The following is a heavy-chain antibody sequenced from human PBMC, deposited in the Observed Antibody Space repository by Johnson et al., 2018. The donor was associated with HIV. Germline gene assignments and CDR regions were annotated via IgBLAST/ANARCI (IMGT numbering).Heavy chain of an antibody. V-gene: IGHV3-30*18. D-gene: IGHD1-26*01. Sequence: QVQLVESGGGVVQPGRSLRLSCAASGFTFSSYGMHWVRQAPGKGLEWVAVISYDGSKKYYSDSVKGRFTISRDNSKNTLYLQMNSLRTEDTALYYCAKDASGSYSRAQSISDAFDIWGQGTMVTVSS. CDR2: ISYDGSKK. J-gene: IGHJ3*02. CDR3: AKDASGSYSRAQSISDAFDI. CDR1: GFTFSSYG.